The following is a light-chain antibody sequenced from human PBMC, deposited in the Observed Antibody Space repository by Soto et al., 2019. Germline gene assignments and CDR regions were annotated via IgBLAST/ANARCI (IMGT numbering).Light chain of an antibody. CDR2: GAS. Sequence: EIVMTQSPATLSVSPGERAILSCRASQSVRSNLAWYQQKPGQAPRLLIYGASTRATGIPARFSGSGSGTEFTLTISSLQSEDFAVYSCQQYNNWPSITFGQGTRLETK. CDR3: QQYNNWPSIT. J-gene: IGKJ5*01. V-gene: IGKV3-15*01. CDR1: QSVRSN.